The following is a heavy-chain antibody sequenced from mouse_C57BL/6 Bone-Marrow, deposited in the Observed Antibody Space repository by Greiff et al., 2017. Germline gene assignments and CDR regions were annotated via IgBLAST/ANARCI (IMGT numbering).Heavy chain of an antibody. CDR1: GFTFSDYG. V-gene: IGHV5-17*01. CDR2: ISIGSSTI. Sequence: EVQLQQSGGGLVKPGGSLKLSCAASGFTFSDYGMHWVRQAPEKGLEWVAYISIGSSTIYYAETVKGRFTISRDNAKNTRFLQITSLRSEDTDMYYCARRGDGDFDYWGQGTTLTVSS. CDR3: ARRGDGDFDY. J-gene: IGHJ2*01.